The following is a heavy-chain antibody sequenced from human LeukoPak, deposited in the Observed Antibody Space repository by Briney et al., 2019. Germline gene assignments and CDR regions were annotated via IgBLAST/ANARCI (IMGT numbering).Heavy chain of an antibody. CDR2: INSDGSST. CDR1: GFTFSSYW. CDR3: ERIRIAAATNWFDP. Sequence: SGGSLRLSCAASGFTFSSYWMHCVPQAPEKGLVWVSRINSDGSSTSYAHPVKGLFTFSRDHPKNTLSLHRTSLIAEDRPVIYCERIRIAAATNWFDPWGQGTLVTVSS. V-gene: IGHV3-74*01. D-gene: IGHD6-13*01. J-gene: IGHJ5*02.